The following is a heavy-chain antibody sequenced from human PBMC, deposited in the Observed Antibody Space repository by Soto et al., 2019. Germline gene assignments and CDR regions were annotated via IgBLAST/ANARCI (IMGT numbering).Heavy chain of an antibody. J-gene: IGHJ4*02. CDR2: IYYSGST. V-gene: IGHV4-39*01. D-gene: IGHD3-3*01. CDR1: GGSISSSSYY. CDR3: ARHPYYDFWSGYLTHFDY. Sequence: SETLSLTCTVSGGSISSSSYYWGWIRQPPGKGLEWIGSIYYSGSTYYNPSLKSRVTISVDTSKNQFSLRLSSVTAADTAVYYCARHPYYDFWSGYLTHFDYWGQGTLVTVSS.